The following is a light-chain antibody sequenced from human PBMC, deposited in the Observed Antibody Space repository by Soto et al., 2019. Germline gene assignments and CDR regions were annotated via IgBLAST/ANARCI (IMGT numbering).Light chain of an antibody. V-gene: IGLV2-14*01. CDR2: EVG. CDR1: SSDVGGYDY. Sequence: QSALTQPASVSGSPGQSITISCTGTSSDVGGYDYVSWYQLHPGKAPKLMVFEVGNRHSGVFYRFSGFKSGNTVSFTIFGLQSEDETVYFCSLYSISIAYLYGPGTKVTVL. J-gene: IGLJ1*01. CDR3: SLYSISIAYL.